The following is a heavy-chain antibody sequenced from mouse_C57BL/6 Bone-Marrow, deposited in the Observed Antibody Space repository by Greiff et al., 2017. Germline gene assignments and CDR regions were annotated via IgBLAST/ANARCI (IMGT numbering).Heavy chain of an antibody. V-gene: IGHV7-3*01. CDR2: IRNKANGYTT. Sequence: EVQLVESGGGLVQPGGSLSLSCAASGFTFTDYYMSWVRQPPGKALEWLGFIRNKANGYTTEYSASVKGRFTISRDNSQSILYLQMNALRAEDSATYYCARYDYGLGYWGQGTTLTVSS. CDR3: ARYDYGLGY. J-gene: IGHJ2*01. D-gene: IGHD2-4*01. CDR1: GFTFTDYY.